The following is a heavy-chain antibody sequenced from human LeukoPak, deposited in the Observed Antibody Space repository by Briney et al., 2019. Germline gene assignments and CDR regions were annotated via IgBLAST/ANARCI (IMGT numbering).Heavy chain of an antibody. Sequence: PGGSLRLSCAASGFTVSSNYMSWVRQAPGKGLEWVSVIYSGGSTYYADSVKGRFTISGDNSKNTLYLQMNSLRAEDTAVYYCATRYYDFWSGYYTYYYYMDVWGKGTTVTVSS. CDR2: IYSGGST. D-gene: IGHD3-3*01. V-gene: IGHV3-53*01. CDR1: GFTVSSNY. CDR3: ATRYYDFWSGYYTYYYYMDV. J-gene: IGHJ6*03.